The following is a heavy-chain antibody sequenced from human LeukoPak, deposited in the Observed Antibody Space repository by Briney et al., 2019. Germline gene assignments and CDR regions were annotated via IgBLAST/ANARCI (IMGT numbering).Heavy chain of an antibody. J-gene: IGHJ1*01. CDR3: ARGGGDSSGFEEYFQH. D-gene: IGHD3-22*01. Sequence: AGGSLRLSCAASGFAFSSYSMNWVRQAPGKGLEWVSSISSSRSYIYYADSVKGRFTISRDNAKNSLYLQMNSLRAEDTAVYYCARGGGDSSGFEEYFQHWGQGTLVTVSS. V-gene: IGHV3-21*01. CDR2: ISSSRSYI. CDR1: GFAFSSYS.